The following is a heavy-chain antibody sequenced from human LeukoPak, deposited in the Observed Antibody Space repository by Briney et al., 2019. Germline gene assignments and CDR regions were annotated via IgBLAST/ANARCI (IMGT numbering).Heavy chain of an antibody. Sequence: SETLSLTCAVYGGSFSGYYWSWIRQPPGKGLEWIGEINHSGSTNYNPSLKSRVTISVDTSKNQFSLNLSSVTAADTAVYYCARGLAVAGAYDNDYWGQGTLVTVSS. CDR3: ARGLAVAGAYDNDY. V-gene: IGHV4-34*01. D-gene: IGHD6-19*01. CDR1: GGSFSGYY. J-gene: IGHJ4*02. CDR2: INHSGST.